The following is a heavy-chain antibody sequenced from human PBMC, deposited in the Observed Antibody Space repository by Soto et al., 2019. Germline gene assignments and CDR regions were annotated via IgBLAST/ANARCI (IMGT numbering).Heavy chain of an antibody. CDR3: ARDLAAGDL. D-gene: IGHD6-13*01. CDR2: INPMGGST. Sequence: QEQLVQSGAEVKEPGASVKVSCKASGYTFINYYIHWVRQAPGQGLEWMAIINPMGGSTNYAQEIQGRVTLTSDTSTSTVYMELSSLRFEDTALFYCARDLAAGDLWGQGTLVTVSS. CDR1: GYTFINYY. V-gene: IGHV1-46*01. J-gene: IGHJ5*02.